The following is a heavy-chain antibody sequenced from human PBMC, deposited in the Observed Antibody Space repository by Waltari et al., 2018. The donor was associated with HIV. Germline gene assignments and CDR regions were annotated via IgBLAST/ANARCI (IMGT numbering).Heavy chain of an antibody. V-gene: IGHV2-5*02. D-gene: IGHD4-17*01. CDR2: IYWDDDK. CDR3: AHRQSETSTGGDYAGWFDP. CDR1: GFSLSTRGVG. Sequence: QITLKESGPTLVKPTQTLTLTCTFSGFSLSTRGVGVGWIRQPPGQALEWLALIYWDDDKRYSPSLKSRLTITKDTSKNQVVLTMTNMDPVDTATYYCAHRQSETSTGGDYAGWFDPWGQGTLVTVSS. J-gene: IGHJ5*02.